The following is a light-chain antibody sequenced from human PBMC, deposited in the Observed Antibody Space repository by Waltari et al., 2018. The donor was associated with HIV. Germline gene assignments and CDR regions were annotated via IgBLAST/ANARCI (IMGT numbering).Light chain of an antibody. CDR1: QDISRL. Sequence: DIQLTQSPSFLSASIGDRVTITCRASQDISRLLAWYQQKPGKPPKLLIYTASTLQSGVPSRFSGSGSGTEFTLTISSLEPEDFATYFCQHLKTYPITFGQGTCLDIE. J-gene: IGKJ5*01. CDR2: TAS. V-gene: IGKV1-9*01. CDR3: QHLKTYPIT.